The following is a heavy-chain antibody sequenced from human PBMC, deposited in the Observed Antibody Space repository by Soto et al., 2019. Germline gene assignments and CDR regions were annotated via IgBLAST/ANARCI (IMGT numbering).Heavy chain of an antibody. D-gene: IGHD3-9*01. V-gene: IGHV4-34*01. CDR2: INHSGTT. CDR3: ARASIRYFDWLPRPSDFDY. CDR1: GGSFSGYY. Sequence: SETLSLTCAVYGGSFSGYYWSWIRQPPGKGLEWIGEINHSGTTNYNPSLKSRVTISVDTSKNQFSLKLSSVTAADTAVYYCARASIRYFDWLPRPSDFDYWGQGTLVTVSS. J-gene: IGHJ4*02.